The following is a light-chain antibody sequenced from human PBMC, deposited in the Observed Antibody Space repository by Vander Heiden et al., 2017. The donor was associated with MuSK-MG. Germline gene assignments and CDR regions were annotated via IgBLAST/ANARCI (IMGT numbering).Light chain of an antibody. V-gene: IGLV1-40*01. CDR1: SSNIGAGYD. J-gene: IGLJ2*01. CDR2: ENS. Sequence: QSVLTQPPSVSGAPGQRVTISCPGRSSNIGAGYDVHWYQQLPGTAPKLLIYENSNRHSGGPDRFSGSKSDTSASLAITGRQAEDEADYYCQSYDSSLSGVVFGGGTKLTVL. CDR3: QSYDSSLSGVV.